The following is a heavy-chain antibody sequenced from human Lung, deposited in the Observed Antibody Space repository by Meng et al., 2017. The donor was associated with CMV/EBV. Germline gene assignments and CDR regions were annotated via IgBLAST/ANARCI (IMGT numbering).Heavy chain of an antibody. V-gene: IGHV1-2*02. CDR3: ARDNDWGPDY. D-gene: IGHD7-27*01. CDR1: GYRFTDHY. CDR2: IYPNSGGT. Sequence: ASAXVSCKASGYRFTDHYFHWVRQAPGQGLEWMGWIYPNSGGTHYAQKFQGRLTVTRDTSISTGYTELSSLGPDDTAVYYCARDNDWGPDYWGQGTLVTVSS. J-gene: IGHJ4*02.